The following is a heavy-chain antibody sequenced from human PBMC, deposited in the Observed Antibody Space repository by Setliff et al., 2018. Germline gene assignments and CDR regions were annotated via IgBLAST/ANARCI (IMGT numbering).Heavy chain of an antibody. J-gene: IGHJ6*02. Sequence: SETLSLTCAVYGASFSDTYWSWIRQPPGKGLEWIGDINYLGNTNYNPSLKTRVTISVDTSKNQFSLNLVSLTAADTAVYYCARERIQLWLRDYYYGMDVWGQGATVTVSS. V-gene: IGHV4-34*01. D-gene: IGHD5-18*01. CDR1: GASFSDTY. CDR2: INYLGNT. CDR3: ARERIQLWLRDYYYGMDV.